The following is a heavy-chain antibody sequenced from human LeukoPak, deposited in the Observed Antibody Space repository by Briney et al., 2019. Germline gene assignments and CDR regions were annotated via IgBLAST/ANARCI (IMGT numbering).Heavy chain of an antibody. CDR1: GFTFSSYA. J-gene: IGHJ4*02. V-gene: IGHV3-30-3*01. CDR2: ISYDGSNK. Sequence: GGSLRLSCAASGFTFSSYAMHWVRQAPGKGLEWVAVISYDGSNKYYTDSVKGRFTISRDNSKNTLYLQMNSLRAEDTAVYYCARGQLVTGIFDYWGQGTLVTVSS. D-gene: IGHD6-13*01. CDR3: ARGQLVTGIFDY.